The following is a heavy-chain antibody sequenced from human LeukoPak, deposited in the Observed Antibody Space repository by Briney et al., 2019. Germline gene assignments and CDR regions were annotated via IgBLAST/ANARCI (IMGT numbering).Heavy chain of an antibody. J-gene: IGHJ4*02. CDR1: GGSISSSNW. Sequence: PSGTLSLTCAVSGGSISSSNWWSWVRQPPGKGLEWIGEIYHSGSTNYNPSLKSRVTISVDKSKNQFSLKLSSVTAADTAVYYCASLGEGYCSGGSCQYYFDYWGQGTLVTVSS. V-gene: IGHV4-4*02. CDR2: IYHSGST. CDR3: ASLGEGYCSGGSCQYYFDY. D-gene: IGHD2-15*01.